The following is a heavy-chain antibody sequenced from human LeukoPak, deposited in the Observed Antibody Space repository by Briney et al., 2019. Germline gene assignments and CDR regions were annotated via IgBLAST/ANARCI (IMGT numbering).Heavy chain of an antibody. CDR1: GYTFTSYG. CDR2: ISAYNGNT. Sequence: GASVKVSCTASGYTFTSYGISWVRQAPGQGLEWMGWISAYNGNTNYAQKLQGRVTMTTDTSTSTAYMELRSLRSDDTAVYYCARWAYYYGSGSYYPGPYYFDYWGQGTLVTVSS. J-gene: IGHJ4*02. CDR3: ARWAYYYGSGSYYPGPYYFDY. D-gene: IGHD3-10*01. V-gene: IGHV1-18*01.